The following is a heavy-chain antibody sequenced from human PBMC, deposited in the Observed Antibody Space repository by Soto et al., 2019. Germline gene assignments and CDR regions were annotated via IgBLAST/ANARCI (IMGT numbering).Heavy chain of an antibody. V-gene: IGHV4-31*03. CDR1: GGSISSGGYY. Sequence: QVQLQESGPGLVKPSQTLSLTCTVSGGSISSGGYYWSWIRQHPGKGLEWIGYIYYSGSTYYNPSLKSRVTISVDTSKNQFSLKLSSVTAADTAVYYCARGQYYDSSGSQAFYYFDYWGQGTLVTVSS. CDR2: IYYSGST. D-gene: IGHD3-22*01. J-gene: IGHJ4*02. CDR3: ARGQYYDSSGSQAFYYFDY.